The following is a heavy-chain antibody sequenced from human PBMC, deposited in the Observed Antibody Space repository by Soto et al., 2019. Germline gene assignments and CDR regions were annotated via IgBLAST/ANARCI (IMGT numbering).Heavy chain of an antibody. CDR1: GFTFSSYE. CDR2: ISSSGSTI. CDR3: ARGQRTKYSSGWYYFDY. Sequence: PGGSLRLSCATSGFTFSSYEMNWVRQAPGKGLEWVSYISSSGSTIYYADSVKGRFTISRDNAKNSLYLQMDSLRAEDTAVYYCARGQRTKYSSGWYYFDYWGQGTLVTVSS. D-gene: IGHD6-19*01. V-gene: IGHV3-48*03. J-gene: IGHJ4*02.